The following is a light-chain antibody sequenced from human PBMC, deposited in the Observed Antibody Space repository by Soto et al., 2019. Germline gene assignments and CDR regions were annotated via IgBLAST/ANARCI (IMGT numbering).Light chain of an antibody. CDR3: QQINSYPPGVT. CDR1: QGISSY. Sequence: DIQLTQSPSFLSASVGDRVTITCRASQGISSYLAWYQQKPRKAPKLLIYAASTLQSGVPSRFSGSRSGTEFTLTISSLQPEDFATYYCQQINSYPPGVTXXXX. J-gene: IGKJ4*01. CDR2: AAS. V-gene: IGKV1-9*01.